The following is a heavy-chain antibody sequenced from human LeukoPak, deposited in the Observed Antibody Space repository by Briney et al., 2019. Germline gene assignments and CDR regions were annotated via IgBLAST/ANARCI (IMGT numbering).Heavy chain of an antibody. CDR2: IYHSGST. D-gene: IGHD2-2*01. Sequence: SETLSLTCTVSGGSISSYYWSWLRQPPGKGLEWIGYIYHSGSTYYNPSLKSRVTISVDRSKNQFSLKLSSVTAADTAVYYCARAQLLWAYFDYWGQGTLVTVSS. CDR3: ARAQLLWAYFDY. J-gene: IGHJ4*02. V-gene: IGHV4-59*12. CDR1: GGSISSYY.